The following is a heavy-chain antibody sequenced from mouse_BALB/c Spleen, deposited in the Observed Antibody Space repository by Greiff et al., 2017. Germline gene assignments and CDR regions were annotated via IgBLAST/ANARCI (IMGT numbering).Heavy chain of an antibody. CDR1: GFTFSSYA. V-gene: IGHV5-6-5*01. CDR2: ISSGGST. Sequence: DVHLVESGGGLVKPGGSLKLSCAASGFTFSSYAMSWVRQTPEKRLEWVASISSGGSTYYPDSVKGRFTISRDNARNILYLQMSSLRSEDTAMYYCARGEGDYAMDYWGQGTSVTVSS. J-gene: IGHJ4*01. CDR3: ARGEGDYAMDY.